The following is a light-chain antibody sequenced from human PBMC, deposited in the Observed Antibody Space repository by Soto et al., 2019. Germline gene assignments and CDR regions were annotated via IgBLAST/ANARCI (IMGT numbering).Light chain of an antibody. CDR2: DVS. J-gene: IGLJ2*01. V-gene: IGLV2-14*01. CDR1: SSDVGGYNY. CDR3: SSYTSSSTLEV. Sequence: QSALTQPASVSGSPGQSITIYCTGTSSDVGGYNYVSWYQQHPGKAPKLMIYDVSNRPSGVSNRFSGSKSGNTASLTISGLQAEDEADYYCSSYTSSSTLEVFGVGTKLTVL.